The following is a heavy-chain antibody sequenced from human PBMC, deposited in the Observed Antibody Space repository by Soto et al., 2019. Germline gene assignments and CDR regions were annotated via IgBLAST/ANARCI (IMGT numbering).Heavy chain of an antibody. D-gene: IGHD6-19*01. CDR2: INHSGST. V-gene: IGHV4-34*01. CDR1: GGSFSGYY. Sequence: QVQLQQWGAGLLKPSETLSLTCAVYGGSFSGYYWSWIRQPPGKGLEWIGEINHSGSTNYNPSLKSRVTISVDTSKNQFSLKLSSVTAADTAVYYCARGLQYSSGWYYDYWGQGTLVTVSS. J-gene: IGHJ4*02. CDR3: ARGLQYSSGWYYDY.